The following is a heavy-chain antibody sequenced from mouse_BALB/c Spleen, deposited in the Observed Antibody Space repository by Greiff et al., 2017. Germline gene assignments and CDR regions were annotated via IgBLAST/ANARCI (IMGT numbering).Heavy chain of an antibody. CDR2: ISYSGST. D-gene: IGHD1-2*01. Sequence: EVQLVESGPGLVKPSQSLSLTCTVTGYSITSDYAWNWIRQFPGNKLEWMGYISYSGSTSYNPSLKSRISITRDTSKNQFFLQLNSVTTEDTATYYCARFITTGYWYCDVWGAGTTVTVAS. CDR3: ARFITTGYWYCDV. CDR1: GYSITSDYA. V-gene: IGHV3-2*02. J-gene: IGHJ1*01.